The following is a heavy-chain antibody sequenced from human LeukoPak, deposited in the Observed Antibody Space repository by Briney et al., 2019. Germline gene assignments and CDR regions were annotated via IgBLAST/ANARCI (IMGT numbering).Heavy chain of an antibody. V-gene: IGHV4-30-4*08. CDR2: IYYSGST. CDR1: GGSISSGDYY. Sequence: SETLSLTCTVSGGSISSGDYYWSWLRQPPGKGLEWIGYIYYSGSTYYNPSLKSRVTIAVATSKNQFSLRLISVTAAHTAVYYCARVRRATNVYPDYGGQGTLVTVPS. CDR3: ARVRRATNVYPDY. J-gene: IGHJ4*02. D-gene: IGHD1-26*01.